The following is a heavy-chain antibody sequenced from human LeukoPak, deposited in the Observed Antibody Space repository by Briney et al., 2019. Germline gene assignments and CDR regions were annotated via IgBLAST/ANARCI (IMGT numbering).Heavy chain of an antibody. D-gene: IGHD1-1*01. CDR3: GKGSLEPTAVYFDY. J-gene: IGHJ4*02. Sequence: GGSLRLSCAASGFTFSSYAMSWVRQAPGKGLEWVSAISDSGGSTYYADSVKGRFTISRDNSKNTLYMQMNSLRAEDPAVYYCGKGSLEPTAVYFDYWGQGTLVTVSS. CDR1: GFTFSSYA. V-gene: IGHV3-23*01. CDR2: ISDSGGST.